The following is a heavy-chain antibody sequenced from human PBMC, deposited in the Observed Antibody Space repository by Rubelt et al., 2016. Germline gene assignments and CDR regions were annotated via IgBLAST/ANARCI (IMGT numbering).Heavy chain of an antibody. D-gene: IGHD6-13*01. CDR3: ARVRLAAAGNWFDP. CDR2: IYHSGST. V-gene: IGHV4-4*02. J-gene: IGHJ5*02. Sequence: QVQLQESGPGLVKPSGTLSLTCAVSGGSISSSNWWSWVRQPPGKGLEWIGEIYHSGSTNYNPALKGAVTIAVEKSKSQFSRKLSSVTAADPAVYYCARVRLAAAGNWFDPWGQGTLVTVSS. CDR1: GGSISSSNW.